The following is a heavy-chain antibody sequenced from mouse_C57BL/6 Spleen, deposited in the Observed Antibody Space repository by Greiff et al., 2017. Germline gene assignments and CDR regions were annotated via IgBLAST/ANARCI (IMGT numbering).Heavy chain of an antibody. V-gene: IGHV5-9-1*02. Sequence: EVKLVESGEGLVKPGGSLKLSCAASGFTFSSYAMSWVRQTPEKRLEWVAYISSGGDYIYYADTVKGRFTIARDNARNTLYLQMSSLKSEDTAMDYCTRGGLRQAMDYWGQGTSVTVSS. CDR2: ISSGGDYI. J-gene: IGHJ4*01. D-gene: IGHD2-4*01. CDR3: TRGGLRQAMDY. CDR1: GFTFSSYA.